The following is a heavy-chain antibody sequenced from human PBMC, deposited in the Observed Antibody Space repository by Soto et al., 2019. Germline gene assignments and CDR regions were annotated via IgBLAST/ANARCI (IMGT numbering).Heavy chain of an antibody. D-gene: IGHD4-17*01. V-gene: IGHV3-21*01. Sequence: EVQLVESGGGLVKPGGSLRLSCAASGFTFSSYSMNWVRQAPGKGLEWVSSISSSSSYIYYAASVKGRFTISRDNAKNSLYLQMNSLRAEDTAVYYCARDGKDYALDYWGQGTLVTVSS. CDR2: ISSSSSYI. CDR1: GFTFSSYS. J-gene: IGHJ4*02. CDR3: ARDGKDYALDY.